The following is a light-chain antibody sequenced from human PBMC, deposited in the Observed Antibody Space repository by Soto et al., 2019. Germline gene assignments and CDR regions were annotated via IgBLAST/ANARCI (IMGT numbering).Light chain of an antibody. CDR2: GAS. V-gene: IGKV3-15*01. CDR3: QQYNNWPPRT. J-gene: IGKJ1*01. CDR1: QSVRRN. Sequence: EIVMTKSPATLSVSPXDRATLSCRTNQSVRRNLAWYQQRPGKAPRLLIYGASTRAAGVPARFSGSGSGTEFTLTISSLQSEAFAVYYCQQYNNWPPRTFGQGTKVDIK.